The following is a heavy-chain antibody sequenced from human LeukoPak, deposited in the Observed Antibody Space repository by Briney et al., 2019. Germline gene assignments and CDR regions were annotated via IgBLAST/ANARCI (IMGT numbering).Heavy chain of an antibody. J-gene: IGHJ4*02. CDR3: ASTARSIAVRFDY. Sequence: ASVKVSCKASGYTFTSYYMHWVRQAPGQGLEWMGWINPNSGGTNYAQKFQGRVTMTRDTSISTAYMELSRLRSDDTAVYYCASTARSIAVRFDYWGQGTLVTVSS. D-gene: IGHD6-6*01. CDR1: GYTFTSYY. V-gene: IGHV1-2*02. CDR2: INPNSGGT.